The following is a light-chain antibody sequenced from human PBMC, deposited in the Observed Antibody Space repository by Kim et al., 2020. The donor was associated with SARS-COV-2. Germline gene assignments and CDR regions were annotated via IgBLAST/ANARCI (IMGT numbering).Light chain of an antibody. V-gene: IGKV3-20*01. J-gene: IGKJ5*01. Sequence: SPGERATPSCRASRNVDFNYLAWYQQHPGQAPILLIYGATSRAAGIADRFSGSGSGTDFSLSIDRLEPEDVAIYYCQQYGSLPITFGQGTRLEIK. CDR3: QQYGSLPIT. CDR1: RNVDFNY. CDR2: GAT.